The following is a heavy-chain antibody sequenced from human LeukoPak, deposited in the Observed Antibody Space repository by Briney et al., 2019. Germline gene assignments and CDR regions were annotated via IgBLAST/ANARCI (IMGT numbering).Heavy chain of an antibody. D-gene: IGHD3-22*01. J-gene: IGHJ4*02. CDR3: AGGMAMIVVARGDYFDY. CDR2: IYYSGST. CDR1: GGSISSSSYY. Sequence: PSETLSLTCTVSGGSISSSSYYWGWIRQPPGKGLEWIGSIYYSGSTYYNPSLKSRVTISVDTSKNQFSLKLSSVTAADTAVYYCAGGMAMIVVARGDYFDYWGQGTLVTVSS. V-gene: IGHV4-39*07.